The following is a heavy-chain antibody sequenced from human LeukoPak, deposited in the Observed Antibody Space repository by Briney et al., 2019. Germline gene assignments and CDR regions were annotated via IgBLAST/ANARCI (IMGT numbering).Heavy chain of an antibody. CDR1: GGSISRSIYY. D-gene: IGHD6-19*01. J-gene: IGHJ4*02. Sequence: SETLSLTCTVSGGSISRSIYYWGWIRQPPGKGLEWIGSIYHSGSTYYNPSLKSRVTISVDTSKNQFSLKLSSATAADTAVYYCASTVAGTEWGQGTLVTVSS. CDR2: IYHSGST. V-gene: IGHV4-39*07. CDR3: ASTVAGTE.